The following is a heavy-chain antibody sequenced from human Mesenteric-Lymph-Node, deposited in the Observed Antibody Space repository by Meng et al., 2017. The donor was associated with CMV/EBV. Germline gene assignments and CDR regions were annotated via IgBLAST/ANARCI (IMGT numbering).Heavy chain of an antibody. CDR3: ARDPYDILTGYYRGRFDY. CDR2: ISAYNGNT. J-gene: IGHJ4*02. V-gene: IGHV1-18*01. Sequence: SGYTFTSYGFSWVRQAPGQGLEWMGWISAYNGNTNYAQKFQGRVTMTTDTSTSTAYMELRSLRSDDTAVYYCARDPYDILTGYYRGRFDYWGQGTLVTV. CDR1: GYTFTSYG. D-gene: IGHD3-9*01.